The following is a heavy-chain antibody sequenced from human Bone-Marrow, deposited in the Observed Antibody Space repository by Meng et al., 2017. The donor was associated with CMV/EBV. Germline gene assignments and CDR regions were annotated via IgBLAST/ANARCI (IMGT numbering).Heavy chain of an antibody. CDR1: GASVSSGASY. J-gene: IGHJ4*02. CDR2: IDYSGIT. D-gene: IGHD3-10*01. CDR3: ARSSDITGSLDY. Sequence: SCTVSGASVSSGASYWSWNRQRPGQGLEWVGHIDYSGITYSNPSLNGRLTISVDTSRNQYSLKLRSVTAADTAVYYCARSSDITGSLDYWGQGTLVTVSS. V-gene: IGHV4-31*03.